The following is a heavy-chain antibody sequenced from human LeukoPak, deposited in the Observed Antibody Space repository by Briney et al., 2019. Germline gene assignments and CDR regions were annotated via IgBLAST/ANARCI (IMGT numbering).Heavy chain of an antibody. J-gene: IGHJ4*02. Sequence: GGSLRLSCAASGFTFSSYNMNWVRQAPGKGLEWVSAISGSGGSTYYADSVKGRFTISRDNSKNTLYLQMNSLRAEDTAVYYCAKDDNYSGWYPYPDYWGQGTLVTVSS. CDR3: AKDDNYSGWYPYPDY. CDR2: ISGSGGST. V-gene: IGHV3-23*01. CDR1: GFTFSSYN. D-gene: IGHD6-19*01.